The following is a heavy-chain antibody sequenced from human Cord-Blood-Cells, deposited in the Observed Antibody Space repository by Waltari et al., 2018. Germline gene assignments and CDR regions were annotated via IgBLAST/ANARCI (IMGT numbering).Heavy chain of an antibody. CDR2: INHSGST. D-gene: IGHD2-2*01. CDR3: ASGRGYCSSTSCYWYYYGMDV. Sequence: QVQLQQWGAGLLKPPETLSLTCAVYGGSFSGYYWSWIRQPPGKGLEWIGEINHSGSTNYNPSLKSRVTISVDTSKNQFSLKLSSVTAADTAVYYCASGRGYCSSTSCYWYYYGMDVWGQGTTVTVSS. CDR1: GGSFSGYY. V-gene: IGHV4-34*01. J-gene: IGHJ6*02.